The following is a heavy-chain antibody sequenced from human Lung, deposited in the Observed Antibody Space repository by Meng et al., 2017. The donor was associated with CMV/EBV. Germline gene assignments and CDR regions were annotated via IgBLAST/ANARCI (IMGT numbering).Heavy chain of an antibody. V-gene: IGHV3-30*02. CDR2: IRYDGTKA. D-gene: IGHD2-2*01. J-gene: IGHJ3*02. CDR1: GFTFSDRG. CDR3: ARERLYQPLWGDALDI. Sequence: GGSXRLXXAASGFTFSDRGMHWVRQAPGKGLEWVAFIRYDGTKAYYVDSVKGRFTISRDNAKNSLYLQMSSLRAEDTAVYYCARERLYQPLWGDALDIWGQGXMVTVSS.